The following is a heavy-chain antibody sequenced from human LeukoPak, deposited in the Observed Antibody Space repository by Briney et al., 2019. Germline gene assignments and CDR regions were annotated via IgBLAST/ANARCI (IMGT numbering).Heavy chain of an antibody. CDR1: GFTFSDYY. Sequence: GGSLRLSCAASGFTFSDYYMNWIRQAPGKGLEWVSYTSSGSSYTNYADSVKGRFTISRDNAKNSLYLQMNSLRAEDTAVYYCAREYGSGSYPNWGQGTLVTVSS. D-gene: IGHD3-10*01. V-gene: IGHV3-11*05. CDR2: TSSGSSYT. CDR3: AREYGSGSYPN. J-gene: IGHJ4*02.